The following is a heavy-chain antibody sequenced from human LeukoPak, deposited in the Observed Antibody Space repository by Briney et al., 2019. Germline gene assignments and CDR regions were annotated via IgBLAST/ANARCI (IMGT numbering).Heavy chain of an antibody. V-gene: IGHV3-53*01. J-gene: IGHJ4*02. D-gene: IGHD3/OR15-3a*01. CDR3: ARAWTGDS. CDR1: GLSVSDNY. Sequence: PGGSLRLSCAASGLSVSDNYMTWVRQAPGKGLDWVSIIYPNGRTYYADSVKGRFTISRDNSKNTLNLQMNSLRVEDTAVYYCARAWTGDSWGQGTLVTVSS. CDR2: IYPNGRT.